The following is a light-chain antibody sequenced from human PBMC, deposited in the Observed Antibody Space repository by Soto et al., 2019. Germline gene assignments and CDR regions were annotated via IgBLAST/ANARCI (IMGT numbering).Light chain of an antibody. J-gene: IGKJ5*01. CDR1: QSVSSSY. CDR3: QQYDNWPPIT. CDR2: GAS. Sequence: EIVLTQSPGTLSLSPGERSTLSCRASQSVSSSYLAWYQQKPGQAPRLLIYGASSRATGIPDRFSGSGSGTDFTLTIRRLEPEDFAVYYCQQYDNWPPITFGQGTRREIK. V-gene: IGKV3-20*01.